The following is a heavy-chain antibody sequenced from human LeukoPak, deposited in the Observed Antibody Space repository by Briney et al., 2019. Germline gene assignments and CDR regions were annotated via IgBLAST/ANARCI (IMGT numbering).Heavy chain of an antibody. CDR1: GFTFSSYG. CDR2: IRYDGSNK. CDR3: AKAQGYATSWSPFDY. D-gene: IGHD2-2*01. V-gene: IGHV3-30*02. J-gene: IGHJ4*02. Sequence: GGSLRLSCEASGFTFSSYGMHWVRQAPGKGLEWVAFIRYDGSNKHYADSVKGRFTISRDNSKNTLYLQMNSLRVEDTALYYCAKAQGYATSWSPFDYWGQGTLVTVSS.